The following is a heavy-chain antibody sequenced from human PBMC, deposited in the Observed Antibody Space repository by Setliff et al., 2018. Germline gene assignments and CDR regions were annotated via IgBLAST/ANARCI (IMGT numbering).Heavy chain of an antibody. Sequence: SETLSLTCAVSGYSISSGYYWGWIRQPPGKGLEWIGNINYSGSTYYNPSLKSRVSISVDTSKNQFSLKLSSVTAADTAVYYCARERYFWSGYHNWGQGTLVTVSS. CDR1: GYSISSGYY. D-gene: IGHD3-3*01. V-gene: IGHV4-38-2*02. CDR2: INYSGST. J-gene: IGHJ4*02. CDR3: ARERYFWSGYHN.